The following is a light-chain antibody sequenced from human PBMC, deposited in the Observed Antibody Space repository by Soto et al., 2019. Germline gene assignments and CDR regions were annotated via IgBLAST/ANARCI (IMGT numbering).Light chain of an antibody. CDR3: LSYDSDMSSPRHV. J-gene: IGLJ1*01. CDR1: SSNIGAGRD. CDR2: GDS. V-gene: IGLV1-40*03. Sequence: QAVVTQPPSVSGAPGQRVTISCTGSSSNIGAGRDVHWYQHLPGKAPKLLIYGDSNRPSGVPDRFSGSKSGASASLAITGLQAAAESEYHCLSYDSDMSSPRHVSGTGTKRTVL.